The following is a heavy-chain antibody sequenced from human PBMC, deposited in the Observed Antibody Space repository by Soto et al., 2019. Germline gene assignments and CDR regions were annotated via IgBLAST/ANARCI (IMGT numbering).Heavy chain of an antibody. CDR1: GYTFTSYD. V-gene: IGHV1-8*01. D-gene: IGHD1-7*01. CDR2: MNPNSGNT. Sequence: QVQLVQSGAEVKKPGASVKVSCKASGYTFTSYDINWVRQATGQGLEWMGWMNPNSGNTGDAQKFQGRVTMTRNTSISTAYMELSSLRSEDTAVYYCARERGSPITGTMENWFDPWGQGTLVTVSS. CDR3: ARERGSPITGTMENWFDP. J-gene: IGHJ5*02.